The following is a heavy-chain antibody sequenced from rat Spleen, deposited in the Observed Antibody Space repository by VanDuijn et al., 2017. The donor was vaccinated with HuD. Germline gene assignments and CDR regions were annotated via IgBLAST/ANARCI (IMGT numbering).Heavy chain of an antibody. CDR1: GLSFSNYD. V-gene: IGHV5-25*01. CDR3: TTKAD. CDR2: IIISGGST. Sequence: EVQLVESGGGLVQPGRSMKLSCAASGLSFSNYDMAWVRQAPTKGLEWVASIIISGGSTYYRDSVKGRFTISRDDAKSTLYLQMDSLRSEDTATYYCTTKADWGQGVMVTVSS. J-gene: IGHJ2*01.